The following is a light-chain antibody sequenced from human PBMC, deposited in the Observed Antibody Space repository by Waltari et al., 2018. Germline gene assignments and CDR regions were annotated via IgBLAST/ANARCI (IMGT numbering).Light chain of an antibody. CDR1: SSDVGFYNY. J-gene: IGLJ3*02. V-gene: IGLV2-14*01. CDR2: AVS. CDR3: NSYAGSSSWV. Sequence: QSALTQPASVSGSPGQSITISCTGTSSDVGFYNYVSWYQQNPGTAPKLMIYAVSERPSGVSIRFSGSKSGNTASLTISGLQAEDEADYYCNSYAGSSSWVFGGGTKLTVL.